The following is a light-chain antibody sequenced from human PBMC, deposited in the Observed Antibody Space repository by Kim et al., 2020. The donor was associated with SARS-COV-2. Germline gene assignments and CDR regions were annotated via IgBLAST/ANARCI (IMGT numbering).Light chain of an antibody. CDR2: EDR. J-gene: IGLJ2*01. V-gene: IGLV3-1*01. Sequence: SYELTQPPSVSVSPGQTASITCSGDKLGDKYAFWYQQKPGQSPVLVIYEDRKRPSGIPERLSGSNSGNTATLTISGTQAMDEADYFCQAWDSSTVVFGGGTQLTVL. CDR3: QAWDSSTVV. CDR1: KLGDKY.